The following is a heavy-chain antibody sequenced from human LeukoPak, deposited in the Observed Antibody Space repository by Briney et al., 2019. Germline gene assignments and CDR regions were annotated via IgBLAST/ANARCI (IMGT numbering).Heavy chain of an antibody. CDR3: ARVGGLDYYYGMDV. CDR1: GGAFSSYA. Sequence: ASVKVSCKASGGAFSSYAISWVRQAPGQGLEWMGGIIPIFGTANYAQKFQGRVTITADESTSTAYMELSSLRSEDTAVYYCARVGGLDYYYGMDVWGQGTTVTVSS. V-gene: IGHV1-69*13. J-gene: IGHJ6*02. D-gene: IGHD6-25*01. CDR2: IIPIFGTA.